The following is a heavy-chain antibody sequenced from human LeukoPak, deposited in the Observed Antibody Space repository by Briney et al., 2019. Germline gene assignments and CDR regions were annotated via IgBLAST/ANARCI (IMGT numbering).Heavy chain of an antibody. CDR3: ARRLTQYDCFDP. V-gene: IGHV6-1*01. D-gene: IGHD2-2*01. Sequence: SQTLSLTRAISGDSVSSNSVTWNWIRQSPSRGLEWLGRTYYRSTWYNDYAVSVRGRITVNPDTSKNQFSLHLNSVTPEGTAVYYCARRLTQYDCFDPWGQGILVTVSS. J-gene: IGHJ5*02. CDR2: TYYRSTWYN. CDR1: GDSVSSNSVT.